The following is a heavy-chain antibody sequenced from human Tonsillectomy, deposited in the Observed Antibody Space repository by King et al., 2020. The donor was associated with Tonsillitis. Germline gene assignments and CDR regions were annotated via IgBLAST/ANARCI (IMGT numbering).Heavy chain of an antibody. CDR1: GDTFTSYG. Sequence: QLVQSGAEVKKPGASVKVSCKASGDTFTSYGISWVRQAPGQGLEWMGWISTYNDNTNYAQKLQGRVTMTTDTSTSTAYMELRSLRSDDTAVYYCARERAYDSSGSLGCWGQGTLVTVSS. V-gene: IGHV1-18*04. D-gene: IGHD3-22*01. CDR3: ARERAYDSSGSLGC. J-gene: IGHJ4*02. CDR2: ISTYNDNT.